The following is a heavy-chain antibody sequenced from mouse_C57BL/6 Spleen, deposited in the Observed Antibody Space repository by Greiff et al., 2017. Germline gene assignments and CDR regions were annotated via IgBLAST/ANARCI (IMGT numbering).Heavy chain of an antibody. D-gene: IGHD2-12*01. V-gene: IGHV1-54*01. CDR3: ARRGTTGASS. CDR1: GYAFTNSL. Sequence: VQLQQSGAELVRPGTSVKVSCKASGYAFTNSLIEWVKQRPGQGLEWIGVINPGSGGTNYNEKFKGKAPLTADKSSSTAYMQLSSLTSADAAVYFCARRGTTGASSWGQGTLVTVSA. CDR2: INPGSGGT. J-gene: IGHJ3*01.